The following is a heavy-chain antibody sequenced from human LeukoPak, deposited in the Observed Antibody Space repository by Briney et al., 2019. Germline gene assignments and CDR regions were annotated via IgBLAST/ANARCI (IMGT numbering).Heavy chain of an antibody. CDR2: IIPILGIA. J-gene: IGHJ4*02. CDR3: AKDMSDSSGYIDY. Sequence: SVKVSCKASGGTFSSYAISWVRQAPGQGLEWMGRIIPILGIANYAQKFQGRVTITADKSTSTAYMELNSLRPEDTAVYYCAKDMSDSSGYIDYWGQGTLVTVSS. V-gene: IGHV1-69*04. D-gene: IGHD3-22*01. CDR1: GGTFSSYA.